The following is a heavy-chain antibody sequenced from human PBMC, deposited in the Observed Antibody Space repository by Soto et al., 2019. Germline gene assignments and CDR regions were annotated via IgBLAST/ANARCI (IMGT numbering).Heavy chain of an antibody. CDR3: ASHYGSGSFNWLDP. D-gene: IGHD3-10*01. J-gene: IGHJ5*02. Sequence: EVQLLESGGGLVQPGGSLRLSCAGSGFTFSSHGMTWVRQAPGKGLDWVSAISGSGDGTFYADSVKGRFTISRDNSKNQLYLQMTSRRAEETAIYYCASHYGSGSFNWLDPWGQGTLVTVSS. CDR1: GFTFSSHG. CDR2: ISGSGDGT. V-gene: IGHV3-23*01.